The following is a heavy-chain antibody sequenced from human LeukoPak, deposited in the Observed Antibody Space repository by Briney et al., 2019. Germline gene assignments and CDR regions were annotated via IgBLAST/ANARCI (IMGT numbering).Heavy chain of an antibody. CDR1: GFTFSSYW. J-gene: IGHJ4*02. Sequence: GGSLRLSCAASGFTFSSYWMHWVRQAPGKGLVWVSRINSGGSTTNYADSVKGRFTISRDNAKNTLYLRMNSLRVEDTAVYYCARSYYYFDYWGQGTLVTVSS. CDR2: INSGGSTT. V-gene: IGHV3-74*01. D-gene: IGHD3-10*01. CDR3: ARSYYYFDY.